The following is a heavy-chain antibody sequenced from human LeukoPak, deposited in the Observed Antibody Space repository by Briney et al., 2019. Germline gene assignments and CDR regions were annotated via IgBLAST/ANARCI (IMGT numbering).Heavy chain of an antibody. CDR3: ARWHYDSGVYSADY. CDR1: GGSISSYY. CDR2: IYHSGST. D-gene: IGHD3-22*01. J-gene: IGHJ4*02. V-gene: IGHV4-34*01. Sequence: SETLSLTCTVSGGSISSYYWSWIRQPPGKGLEWIGEIYHSGSTNYNPSLKSRVTRSVDTPKNQFSLKLSSVTAADTAIYYCARWHYDSGVYSADYWGQGTLVTVSS.